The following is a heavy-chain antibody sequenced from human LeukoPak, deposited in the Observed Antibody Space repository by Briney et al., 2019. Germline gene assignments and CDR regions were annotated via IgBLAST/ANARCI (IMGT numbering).Heavy chain of an antibody. Sequence: ASVKVSCQASGYTFTSYYMHWVRQAPGQGLEWMGIINHSGGSTSYAQKFQGRVTMTRDTSTSTVYMELSSLRSEDTAVYYCARGEGLLWFGELPDYWGQGTLVTVSS. J-gene: IGHJ4*02. D-gene: IGHD3-10*01. CDR1: GYTFTSYY. CDR2: INHSGGST. V-gene: IGHV1-46*01. CDR3: ARGEGLLWFGELPDY.